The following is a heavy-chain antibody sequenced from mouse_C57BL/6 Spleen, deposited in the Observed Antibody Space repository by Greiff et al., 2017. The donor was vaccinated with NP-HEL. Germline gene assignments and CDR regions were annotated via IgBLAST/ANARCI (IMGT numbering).Heavy chain of an antibody. Sequence: EVKVEESGPGLVKPSQSLSLTCSVTGYSITSGYYWNWIRQFPGNKLEWMGYISYDGSNNYNPSLKNRISITRDTSKNQFFLKLNSVTTEDTATYYCARNGNYGSRGDWFAYWGQGTLVTVSA. CDR3: ARNGNYGSRGDWFAY. CDR2: ISYDGSN. D-gene: IGHD1-1*01. J-gene: IGHJ3*01. V-gene: IGHV3-6*01. CDR1: GYSITSGYY.